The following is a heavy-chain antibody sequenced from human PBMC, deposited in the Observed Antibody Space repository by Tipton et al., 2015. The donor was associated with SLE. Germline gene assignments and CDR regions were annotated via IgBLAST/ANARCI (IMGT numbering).Heavy chain of an antibody. V-gene: IGHV3-53*01. CDR2: IYSGGST. CDR1: GFTVSSNY. J-gene: IGHJ3*02. D-gene: IGHD3-22*01. CDR3: ARVGYYYDSDAFDI. Sequence: SLRLSCAASGFTVSSNYMSWVRQAPGKGLEWVSVIYSGGSTYYADSVKGRFTISRDNAKNSLYLQMNSLRAEDTAVYYCARVGYYYDSDAFDIWGQGTMVTVSS.